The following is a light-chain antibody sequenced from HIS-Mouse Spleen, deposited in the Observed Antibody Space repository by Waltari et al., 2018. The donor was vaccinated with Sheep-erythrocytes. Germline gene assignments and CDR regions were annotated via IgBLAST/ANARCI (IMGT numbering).Light chain of an antibody. CDR2: GKN. CDR3: QAWDSSTAV. CDR1: SLRSYY. V-gene: IGLV3-19*01. J-gene: IGLJ2*01. Sequence: SSELTQDPAVSVALGQTVRITCQGDSLRSYYASWYQQKPGQAPVLVIYGKNNRPSGIPERFSGSNSGNTATLTISGTQAMDEADYYCQAWDSSTAVFGGGTKLTVL.